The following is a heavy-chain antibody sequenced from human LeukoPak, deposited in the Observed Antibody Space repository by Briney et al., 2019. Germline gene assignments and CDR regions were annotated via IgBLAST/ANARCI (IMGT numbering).Heavy chain of an antibody. CDR3: ARARTYLQTIRGYYYYMDV. Sequence: SVKVSXKASGGTFSSYAISWVRQAPGQGLEWMGGIIPIFGTANYAQKFQGRVTITADESTSTAYMELSSLRSEDTAVYYCARARTYLQTIRGYYYYMDVWGKGTTVTVSS. V-gene: IGHV1-69*13. D-gene: IGHD2/OR15-2a*01. CDR2: IIPIFGTA. CDR1: GGTFSSYA. J-gene: IGHJ6*03.